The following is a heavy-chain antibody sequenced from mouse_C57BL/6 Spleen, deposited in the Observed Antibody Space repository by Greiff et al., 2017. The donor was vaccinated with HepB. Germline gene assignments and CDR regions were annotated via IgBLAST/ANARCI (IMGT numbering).Heavy chain of an antibody. CDR2: IWSGGST. V-gene: IGHV2-4*01. CDR3: AKNRKIRYYGSSDWYFDV. J-gene: IGHJ1*03. D-gene: IGHD1-1*01. CDR1: GFSLTSYG. Sequence: QVHVKQSGPGLVQPSQSLSITCTVSGFSLTSYGVHWVRQPPGKGLEWLGVIWSGGSTDYNAAFISRLSISKDNSKSQVFFKMNSLQADDTAIYYCAKNRKIRYYGSSDWYFDVWGTGTTVTVSS.